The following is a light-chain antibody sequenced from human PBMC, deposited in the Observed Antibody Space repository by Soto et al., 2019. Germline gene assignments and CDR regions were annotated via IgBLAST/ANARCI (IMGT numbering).Light chain of an antibody. CDR2: EVS. CDR1: SSDVGGYNY. J-gene: IGLJ1*01. V-gene: IGLV2-14*01. Sequence: QSALTQPASVSGSPGQSITISCTGTSSDVGGYNYVSWYQQHPGKAPKPMIYEVSNRPSGVSNRFSGYKSGNTASLTISGLQAEDEADYYCSSYTSSSIDYVFGNGTKLTVL. CDR3: SSYTSSSIDYV.